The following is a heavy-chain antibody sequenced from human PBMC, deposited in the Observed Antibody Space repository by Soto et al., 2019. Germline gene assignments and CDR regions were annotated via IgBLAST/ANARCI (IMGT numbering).Heavy chain of an antibody. CDR1: GGSISSSNW. J-gene: IGHJ6*02. V-gene: IGHV4-4*02. Sequence: QVQLQESGPGLVKPSGTLSLTCAVSGGSISSSNWWSWVRQPPGKGLEWIGEIYHSGSTNYNPSPXXRXXISVAKSNNQFSLTLSSVTAADTAVYYCARVSGSYYYGMDVWGQGTTVTVSS. CDR3: ARVSGSYYYGMDV. CDR2: IYHSGST. D-gene: IGHD3-10*01.